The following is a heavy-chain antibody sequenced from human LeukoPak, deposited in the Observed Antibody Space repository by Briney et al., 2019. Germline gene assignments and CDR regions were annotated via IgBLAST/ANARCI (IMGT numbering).Heavy chain of an antibody. CDR2: INPNSGGT. Sequence: EASVKVSCKASGYTFTGYYMHWVRQAPGQGLEWMGWINPNSGGTNYAQKFQSWVTMTRDTSISTAYMELSRLRSDDTAVYYCARWYCSSTSCYGFDPWGQGTLVTVSS. CDR3: ARWYCSSTSCYGFDP. CDR1: GYTFTGYY. D-gene: IGHD2-2*01. J-gene: IGHJ5*02. V-gene: IGHV1-2*04.